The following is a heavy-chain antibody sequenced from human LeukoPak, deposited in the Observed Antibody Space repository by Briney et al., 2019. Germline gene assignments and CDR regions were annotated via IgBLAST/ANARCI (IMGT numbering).Heavy chain of an antibody. CDR1: GYTFTSYY. D-gene: IGHD1-26*01. CDR3: ARSGSPTGNWFDP. Sequence: ALVKVSCKASGYTFTSYYMHWVRQAPGQGLEWMGIINPSVGSISYAQKFQGRVTMTRDMSTSTVYMELSSLRSEDTAVYYCARSGSPTGNWFDPWGQGTLVTVSS. J-gene: IGHJ5*02. V-gene: IGHV1-46*01. CDR2: INPSVGSI.